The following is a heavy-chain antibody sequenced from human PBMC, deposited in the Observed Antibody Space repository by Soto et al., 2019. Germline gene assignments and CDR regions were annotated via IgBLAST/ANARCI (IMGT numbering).Heavy chain of an antibody. J-gene: IGHJ4*02. CDR2: ISGGGGST. CDR1: GFSFSSYA. V-gene: IGHV3-23*01. D-gene: IGHD1-26*01. CDR3: VQDGNFFDY. Sequence: EVQLLESGGGLVQPGVSLRLSCAASGFSFSSYAMSWVRQAPGKGLEWVSLISGGGGSTYYADSVKGRFTISRDNPKNTLFLQMNSLRPEDTAVYHCVQDGNFFDYWGQGTLVTVSS.